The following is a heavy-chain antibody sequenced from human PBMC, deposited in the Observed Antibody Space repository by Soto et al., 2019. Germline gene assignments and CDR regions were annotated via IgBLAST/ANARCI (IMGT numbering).Heavy chain of an antibody. CDR1: GYTFTGYY. V-gene: IGHV1-2*04. J-gene: IGHJ5*02. CDR3: ARAIGIAVAGIKLDP. D-gene: IGHD6-19*01. CDR2: INPNSGGT. Sequence: ASVKVSCKASGYTFTGYYVHWVRQAPGQGLEWMGWINPNSGGTNYAQKFQGWVTMTRDTSISTAYMELSRLRSDDTAVYYCARAIGIAVAGIKLDPWGQGTLLTVSS.